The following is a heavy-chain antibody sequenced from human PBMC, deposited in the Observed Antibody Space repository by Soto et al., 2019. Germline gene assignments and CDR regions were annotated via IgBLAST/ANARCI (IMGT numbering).Heavy chain of an antibody. D-gene: IGHD2-15*01. V-gene: IGHV1-69*05. Sequence: QVQLVQSGAEVKKPGSSVKVSCKASGGTFSSYAISWVRQAPGQGLEWMGGIIPIFGTANYAQKFQGRVTVTTAESTSTAYMELSSLRSEDTAVYYCARVGGGYCSGGSCYPNWFDPWGQGTLVTVSS. J-gene: IGHJ5*02. CDR2: IIPIFGTA. CDR3: ARVGGGYCSGGSCYPNWFDP. CDR1: GGTFSSYA.